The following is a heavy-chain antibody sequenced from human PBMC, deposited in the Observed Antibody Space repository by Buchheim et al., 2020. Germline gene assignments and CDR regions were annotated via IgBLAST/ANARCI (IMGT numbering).Heavy chain of an antibody. J-gene: IGHJ4*02. D-gene: IGHD6-19*01. Sequence: QVQLVESGGGVVQPGRSLRLSCAASGFTFSSYAMHWVRQAPGKGLEWVADISYDGSNKYYADCVEGRFTISRDNYKNTLYLQMNSLRAEGTAVYYCARDRVVAVAGTVDYGGQGTL. V-gene: IGHV3-30*04. CDR3: ARDRVVAVAGTVDY. CDR1: GFTFSSYA. CDR2: ISYDGSNK.